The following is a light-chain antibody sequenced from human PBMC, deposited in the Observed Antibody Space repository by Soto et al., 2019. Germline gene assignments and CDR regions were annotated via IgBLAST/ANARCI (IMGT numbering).Light chain of an antibody. J-gene: IGKJ2*02. Sequence: EIVLTQSPATLSLSPGERATLSCRASQSVSRYLAWYQQQPGQAPRLLIYDASNRATGIPARFSGSGSGTDFTLTISSLEPEDFAVYSCQQCSNWPCTFGQGTKLEIK. CDR2: DAS. CDR1: QSVSRY. CDR3: QQCSNWPCT. V-gene: IGKV3-11*01.